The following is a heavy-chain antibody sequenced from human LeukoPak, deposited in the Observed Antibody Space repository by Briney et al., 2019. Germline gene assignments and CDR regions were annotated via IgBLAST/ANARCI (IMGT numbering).Heavy chain of an antibody. CDR2: INTNTENP. V-gene: IGHV7-4-1*02. CDR3: ARKEYFDWSSLK. Sequence: ASVKVSCKASGYTFTSYDINWVRQAPGQGLEWMGWINTNTENPTYAQGFTGRFVFSLDSSVSTAYLQISSLKTDDSAMYFCARKEYFDWSSLKWGQGTLVTVSS. J-gene: IGHJ4*02. CDR1: GYTFTSYD. D-gene: IGHD3-9*01.